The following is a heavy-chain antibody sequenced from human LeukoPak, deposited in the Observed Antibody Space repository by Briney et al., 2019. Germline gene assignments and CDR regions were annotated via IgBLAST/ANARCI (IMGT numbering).Heavy chain of an antibody. CDR3: ARVGSSWDILDY. J-gene: IGHJ4*02. CDR1: GFTFTNYW. Sequence: GGSLRLSWTASGFTFTNYWMSWVRQAPGKGLEWVANIKEDETEIRYLDSVKGRFTISRDNAKNSLYLQMDSLRAKDTAVYYCARVGSSWDILDYWGQGTLVTVSS. CDR2: IKEDETEI. D-gene: IGHD6-13*01. V-gene: IGHV3-7*01.